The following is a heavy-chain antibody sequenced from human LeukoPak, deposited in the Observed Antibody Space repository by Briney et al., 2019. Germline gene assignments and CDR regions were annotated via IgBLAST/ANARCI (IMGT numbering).Heavy chain of an antibody. CDR2: IYYSGST. Sequence: PSETLSLTCTVSGGSISSYYWSWIRQPPGKGLEWIGYIYYSGSTNYNPSPKSRVTISVDTSKNQFSLKLSSVTAADTAVYYCARAVAAAGFFDYWGQGTLVTVSS. J-gene: IGHJ4*02. CDR3: ARAVAAAGFFDY. V-gene: IGHV4-59*01. D-gene: IGHD6-13*01. CDR1: GGSISSYY.